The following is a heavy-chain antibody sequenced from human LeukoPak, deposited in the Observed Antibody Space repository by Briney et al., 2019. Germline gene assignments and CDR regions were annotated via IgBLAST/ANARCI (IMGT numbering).Heavy chain of an antibody. CDR1: GFTFSSYS. J-gene: IGHJ4*02. D-gene: IGHD3-22*01. CDR3: ARDLEDYYDSSGYYYAFDY. V-gene: IGHV3-21*01. Sequence: GSLRLSCAASGFTFSSYSMNWVRQAPGKGLEWVSSISSSSSYIYYADSVKGRFTISRDNAKNSLYLQMNGLRAEDTAVYYCARDLEDYYDSSGYYYAFDYWGQGTLVTVSS. CDR2: ISSSSSYI.